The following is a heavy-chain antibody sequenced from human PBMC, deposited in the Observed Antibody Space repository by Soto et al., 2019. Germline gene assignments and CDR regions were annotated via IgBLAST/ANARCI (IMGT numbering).Heavy chain of an antibody. Sequence: EVQLLESGGGLVQPGGSLRLSCAASAFTFSNYAMSWVRQAPGKGLEWVSAIGGSGTSTYYADSVKGRFTVSRDNSKNTLYLQMNGLRADDTAVYYCAKGMLTIFGAVIIDGMDVWGQGTTVTVSS. CDR3: AKGMLTIFGAVIIDGMDV. CDR2: IGGSGTST. D-gene: IGHD3-3*01. CDR1: AFTFSNYA. J-gene: IGHJ6*02. V-gene: IGHV3-23*01.